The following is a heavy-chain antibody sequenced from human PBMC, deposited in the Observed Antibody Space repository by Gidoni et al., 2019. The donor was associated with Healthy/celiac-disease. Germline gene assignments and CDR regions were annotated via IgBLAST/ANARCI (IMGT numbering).Heavy chain of an antibody. CDR3: AKPKDIVVVWDGFDP. Sequence: EVQLLESGGGLVPPAASLRLSCAASGFTFSSYAMSLGRQAPGKGLEWGSSISGSGGITYYADSVKGRFTISRDNSKNTLYLQMNSLRAEDTAVYYCAKPKDIVVVWDGFDPWGQGTLVTVSS. CDR2: ISGSGGIT. J-gene: IGHJ5*02. V-gene: IGHV3-23*01. D-gene: IGHD2-2*01. CDR1: GFTFSSYA.